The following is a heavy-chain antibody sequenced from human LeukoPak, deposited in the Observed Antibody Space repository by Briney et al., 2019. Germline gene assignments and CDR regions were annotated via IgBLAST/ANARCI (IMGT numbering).Heavy chain of an antibody. J-gene: IGHJ6*02. CDR2: ISGSGGST. V-gene: IGHV3-23*01. D-gene: IGHD1-14*01. Sequence: PGGPLRLSCAASGFTFSSYAMSWVRQAPGKGLEWVSAISGSGGSTYYADSVKGRFTISRDNSKNTLYLQMNSLRAEDTAVYYCANYGSRDYYYGMDVWGQGTTVTVSS. CDR1: GFTFSSYA. CDR3: ANYGSRDYYYGMDV.